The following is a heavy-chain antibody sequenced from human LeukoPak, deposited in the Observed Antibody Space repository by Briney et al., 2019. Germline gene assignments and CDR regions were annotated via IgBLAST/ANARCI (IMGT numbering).Heavy chain of an antibody. CDR2: ISSSSFKI. D-gene: IGHD6-13*01. CDR3: VRDPSYGSSWYYYMDV. CDR1: EYTFVRYA. Sequence: GGSLRLSCAASEYTFVRYAMNWVRQAPGKGLEWVSYISSSSFKIGYADSVKGRFTISRDNSKNSLYLQMDSLRVEDTAVYYCVRDPSYGSSWYYYMDVWGKGTTVTVSS. J-gene: IGHJ6*03. V-gene: IGHV3-48*04.